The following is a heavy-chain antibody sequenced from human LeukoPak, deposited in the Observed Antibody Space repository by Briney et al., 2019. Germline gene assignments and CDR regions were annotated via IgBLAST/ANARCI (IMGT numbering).Heavy chain of an antibody. CDR2: INPNSGGT. CDR3: ARGSWIRAPGTEVFYMDV. J-gene: IGHJ6*03. CDR1: GYTFIGYY. Sequence: ASVKVSCKASGYTFIGYYMHWVRQAPGQGFEWMGWINPNSGGTNYTQKFQGRVTMTRDTSITTVYMELSRLRSDDTAVYYCARGSWIRAPGTEVFYMDVWGRGTTVTVSS. V-gene: IGHV1-2*02. D-gene: IGHD1-26*01.